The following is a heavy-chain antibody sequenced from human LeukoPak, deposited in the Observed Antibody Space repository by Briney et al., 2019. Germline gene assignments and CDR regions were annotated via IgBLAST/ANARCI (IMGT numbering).Heavy chain of an antibody. Sequence: GGSLRLSCAASGFTFSSYSMNWVRQAPGKGLEWVSYISSSSSTIYYADSVKGRFTISRDNAKNSLYMQMNSLRAEDTAVYYCARDGSVVSYYYDSSGPTHPWGQGTLVTVSS. CDR1: GFTFSSYS. D-gene: IGHD3-22*01. CDR2: ISSSSSTI. CDR3: ARDGSVVSYYYDSSGPTHP. V-gene: IGHV3-48*01. J-gene: IGHJ5*02.